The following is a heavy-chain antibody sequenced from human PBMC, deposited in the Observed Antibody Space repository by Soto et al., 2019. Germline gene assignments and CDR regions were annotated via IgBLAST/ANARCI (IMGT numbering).Heavy chain of an antibody. CDR1: GGSISSSSYQ. V-gene: IGHV4-39*01. Sequence: QLQLQESGPGLVKPSETLSLTCTVSGGSISSSSYQWVWIRQPPGKGLEWIGNVYYNGNTYYNPSLNSRLTISVDTSNNQFSLKVKSVTAADTAVYYCARLSGSYNDRYFDYWGQGNLVTVSS. CDR2: VYYNGNT. J-gene: IGHJ4*02. D-gene: IGHD1-26*01. CDR3: ARLSGSYNDRYFDY.